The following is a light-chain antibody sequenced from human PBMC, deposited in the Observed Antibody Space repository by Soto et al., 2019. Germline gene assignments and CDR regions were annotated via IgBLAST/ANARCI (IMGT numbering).Light chain of an antibody. CDR3: TSYASGSSHVV. CDR1: SSDIGGYDY. CDR2: DVN. Sequence: QSVLTQPASVSGSPVQSITLSCTGTSSDIGGYDYVSWYQRHPGKAPKLIIYDVNNRPSGVSNRFSGSKSGNTASLTISGLQAEDEADYYCTSYASGSSHVVFGGGTKLTVL. V-gene: IGLV2-14*01. J-gene: IGLJ2*01.